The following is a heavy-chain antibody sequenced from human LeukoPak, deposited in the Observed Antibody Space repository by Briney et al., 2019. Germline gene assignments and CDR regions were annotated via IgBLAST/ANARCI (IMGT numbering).Heavy chain of an antibody. CDR1: GFTFSSYA. D-gene: IGHD6-19*01. J-gene: IGHJ4*02. CDR3: AKDHLGSGWYRGGPTLDY. V-gene: IGHV3-23*01. CDR2: ISGSGGST. Sequence: GGSLRLSCAASGFTFSSYAMSWVRQAPGKGLEWVSAISGSGGSTYYADSVKGRFTISRDNSKNTLYLQMNSLRAEDTAVYYCAKDHLGSGWYRGGPTLDYWGQGTLVTVSS.